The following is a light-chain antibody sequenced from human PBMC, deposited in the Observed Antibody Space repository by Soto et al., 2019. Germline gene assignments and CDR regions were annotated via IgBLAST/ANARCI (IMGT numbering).Light chain of an antibody. CDR3: VLYVGSGIWV. CDR1: SGSVSTSYY. V-gene: IGLV8-61*01. Sequence: QTVVTQEPSFSVSPGGTVTPTCGLSSGSVSTSYYPRWYQQTPGQAPRTLIYNTNTRSSGVPDRFSGSILGNKAALTITGAQADDESDYYCVLYVGSGIWVFGGGTKLTVL. CDR2: NTN. J-gene: IGLJ3*02.